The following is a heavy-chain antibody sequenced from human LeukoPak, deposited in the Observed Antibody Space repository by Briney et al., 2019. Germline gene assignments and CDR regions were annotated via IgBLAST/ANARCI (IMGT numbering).Heavy chain of an antibody. Sequence: PSETLSLTCTVSGGSLSSYYWSWLRQPPGKGLEWIGYIYYSGSTNYNPSLKSRVTISVDTSKNQFSLKLSSVTAADTAVYYCARRGGWSSFDAFDIWGQGTMVTVSS. CDR1: GGSLSSYY. J-gene: IGHJ3*02. CDR3: ARRGGWSSFDAFDI. D-gene: IGHD6-19*01. V-gene: IGHV4-59*08. CDR2: IYYSGST.